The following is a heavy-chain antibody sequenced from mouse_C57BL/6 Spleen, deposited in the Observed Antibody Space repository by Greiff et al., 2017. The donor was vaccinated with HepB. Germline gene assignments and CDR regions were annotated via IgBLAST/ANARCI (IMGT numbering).Heavy chain of an antibody. CDR3: AREGKITTVVGYFDV. V-gene: IGHV5-4*01. J-gene: IGHJ1*03. Sequence: DVKLVESGGGLVKPGGSLKLSCAASGFTFSSYAMSWVRQTPEKRLEWVATISDGGSYTYYPDNVKGRFTISRDNAKNNLYLQMSHLKSEDTAMYYCAREGKITTVVGYFDVWGTGTTVTVSS. D-gene: IGHD1-1*01. CDR2: ISDGGSYT. CDR1: GFTFSSYA.